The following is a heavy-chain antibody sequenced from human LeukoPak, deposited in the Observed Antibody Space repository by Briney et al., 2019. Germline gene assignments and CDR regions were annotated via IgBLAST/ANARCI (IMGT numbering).Heavy chain of an antibody. CDR1: GGSISSYY. CDR3: ARVGLDLRSSSVFDH. D-gene: IGHD3-3*01. Sequence: SETLSLTCTVSGGSISSYYWSWIRQPAGKGLEWIGRIYTSGSTNYNPSLKSRVTMSVDTSKNQFSLKLSSVTAADTAVYYCARVGLDLRSSSVFDHWGQGTLVTVSS. J-gene: IGHJ4*02. V-gene: IGHV4-4*07. CDR2: IYTSGST.